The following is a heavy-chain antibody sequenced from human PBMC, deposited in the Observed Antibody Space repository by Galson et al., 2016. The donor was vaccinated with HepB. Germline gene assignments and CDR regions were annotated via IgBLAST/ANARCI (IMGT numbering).Heavy chain of an antibody. CDR3: AAVLYGALDFKPQLNN. Sequence: SVKVSCKASGFTFSTSAVQWVRQARGQRLEWLGWIVAGDGHTNYAQKFQERVTLKSDMSTSTVYMELRSLRSAHSAVYYCAAVLYGALDFKPQLNNRGQGTLGSGSS. V-gene: IGHV1-58*01. D-gene: IGHD4-17*01. J-gene: IGHJ1*01. CDR2: IVAGDGHT. CDR1: GFTFSTSA.